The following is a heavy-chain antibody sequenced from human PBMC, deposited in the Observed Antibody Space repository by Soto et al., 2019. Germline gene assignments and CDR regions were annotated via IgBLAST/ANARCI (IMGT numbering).Heavy chain of an antibody. Sequence: ASVMVSCKASGYTFTSYAKYWVPQAPGQSLEWMGWINAGNANTKYSQKFPGRVTITRDTSASTAYIELSSLRAEDTAVYYCGRKEQLAWGDFDYWGQGTLVTVSS. CDR1: GYTFTSYA. J-gene: IGHJ4*02. D-gene: IGHD6-13*01. CDR2: INAGNANT. CDR3: GRKEQLAWGDFDY. V-gene: IGHV1-3*01.